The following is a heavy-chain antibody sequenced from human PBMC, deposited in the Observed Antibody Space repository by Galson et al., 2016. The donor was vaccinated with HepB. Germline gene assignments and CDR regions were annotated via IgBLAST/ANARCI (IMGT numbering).Heavy chain of an antibody. CDR3: ARGGPSVTDY. Sequence: SETLSLTCTVSGGSVTISYWSWIRQSPGGRLEWIGYIFASGNTNYNPSLKSRVARSIETSKKQISLTLRSVTAADTAVYYCARGGPSVTDYWGQGTLVTVSS. D-gene: IGHD4-17*01. V-gene: IGHV4-59*02. J-gene: IGHJ4*02. CDR1: GGSVTISY. CDR2: IFASGNT.